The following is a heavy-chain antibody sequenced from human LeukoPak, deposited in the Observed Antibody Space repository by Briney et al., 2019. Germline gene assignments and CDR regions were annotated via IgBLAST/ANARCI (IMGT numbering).Heavy chain of an antibody. D-gene: IGHD6-13*01. Sequence: ASVKVSCKASGYTFTSYDINGVRQATGQGLEWMGWMNPNSGNTGYAQKFQGRVTMTRNTSISTAYMELSSLRSEDTAVYYCARGYIAAGWSDYWGQGTLVTVSS. J-gene: IGHJ4*02. CDR3: ARGYIAAGWSDY. V-gene: IGHV1-8*01. CDR2: MNPNSGNT. CDR1: GYTFTSYD.